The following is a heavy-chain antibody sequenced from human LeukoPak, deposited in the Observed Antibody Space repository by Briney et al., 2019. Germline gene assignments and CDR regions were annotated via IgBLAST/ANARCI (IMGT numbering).Heavy chain of an antibody. V-gene: IGHV1-8*01. Sequence: GASVKVSCKASGYTFTSYDINWVRQATGQGLEWMGWMNPNSGNTGYAQKFQGRVTMTRNTSISTAYMELSSLRSEDTAVYYCARANYYDSSGGDLYYYYYYMDVWGKGTTVTISS. CDR2: MNPNSGNT. D-gene: IGHD3-22*01. CDR1: GYTFTSYD. J-gene: IGHJ6*03. CDR3: ARANYYDSSGGDLYYYYYYMDV.